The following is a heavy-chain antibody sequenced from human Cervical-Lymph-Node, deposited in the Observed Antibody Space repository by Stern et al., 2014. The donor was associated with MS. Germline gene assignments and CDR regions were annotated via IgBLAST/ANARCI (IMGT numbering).Heavy chain of an antibody. CDR2: IYPGDSDT. V-gene: IGHV5-51*03. CDR1: GYSFTRYW. Sequence: EVQLGETGAEVKKPAEALKISCKGSGYSFTRYWIGWWRQMTGKGLEWMGIIYPGDSDTRYSPSFQGQVTISVDKFISTAHLQWSSLKASDTAMYYCASSSMGATGAFDYWGQGTLLTVSS. D-gene: IGHD1-26*01. CDR3: ASSSMGATGAFDY. J-gene: IGHJ4*02.